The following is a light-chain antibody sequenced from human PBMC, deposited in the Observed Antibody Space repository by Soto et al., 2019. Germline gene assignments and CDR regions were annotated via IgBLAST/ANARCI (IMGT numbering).Light chain of an antibody. CDR3: QQYDTYPHT. Sequence: DIQLTQSPSTLSASVGDRVTITCRASQSINSWLAWYQQRPGKAPKLLIYKASSLQSGVPSRFSGSGSRTEFTLTISRLQPDDFATYYCQQYDTYPHTFGQGTKLEIK. CDR1: QSINSW. CDR2: KAS. V-gene: IGKV1-5*03. J-gene: IGKJ2*01.